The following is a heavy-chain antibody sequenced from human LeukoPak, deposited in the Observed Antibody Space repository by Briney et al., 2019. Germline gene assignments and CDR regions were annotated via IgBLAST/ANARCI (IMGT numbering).Heavy chain of an antibody. CDR2: IYHSGST. J-gene: IGHJ5*02. CDR3: ARGQLRYFDWLLFGGDWFDP. Sequence: SETLSLTCAVSGYSISSGYYWGWIRQPPGKGLEWIGSIYHSGSTYYNPSLKSRVTISVDTSKNQFSLKLSSVTAADTAVYYCARGQLRYFDWLLFGGDWFDPWGQGTLVTVS. D-gene: IGHD3-9*01. V-gene: IGHV4-38-2*01. CDR1: GYSISSGYY.